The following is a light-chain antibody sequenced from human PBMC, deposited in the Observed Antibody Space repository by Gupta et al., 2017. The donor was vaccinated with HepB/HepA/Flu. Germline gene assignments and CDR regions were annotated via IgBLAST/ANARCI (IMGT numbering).Light chain of an antibody. V-gene: IGLV3-21*03. CDR2: DDS. CDR3: QEWESRSEGV. J-gene: IGLJ3*02. CDR1: SSGTKS. Sequence: SVLTQPPSVSVAPGKTATITCEGTSSGTKSVHWYQPKPGQTPVLVVYDDSDRPSGIAGRLSGSNSGNTATLTISGVEEGEAADYYCQEWESRSEGVFGGGTKVTVL.